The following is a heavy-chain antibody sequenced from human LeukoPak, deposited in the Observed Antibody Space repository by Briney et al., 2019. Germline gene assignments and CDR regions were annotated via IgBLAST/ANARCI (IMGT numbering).Heavy chain of an antibody. CDR3: AKDPGVVPAHYFDY. Sequence: GGSLRLSCAASGFTFSSYGMHWVRQAPGKGLEWVAVISYDGSNKYYADSVKGRFTISRENSKNTLYLQMNSLRAEDTAVYYCAKDPGVVPAHYFDYWGQGTLVTVSS. V-gene: IGHV3-30*18. CDR2: ISYDGSNK. CDR1: GFTFSSYG. J-gene: IGHJ4*02. D-gene: IGHD2-2*01.